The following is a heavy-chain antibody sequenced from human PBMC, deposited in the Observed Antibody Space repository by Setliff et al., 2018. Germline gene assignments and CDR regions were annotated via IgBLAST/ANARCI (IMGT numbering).Heavy chain of an antibody. D-gene: IGHD2-2*01. CDR3: ARDGFEIVVVPAAIYYYYYMDV. CDR1: GYTFTSYA. J-gene: IGHJ6*03. V-gene: IGHV1-3*01. Sequence: ASVKVSCKASGYTFTSYAMHWVRQAPGQRLEWMGWINAGNGNTKYSQKFQGRVTITRDTSASTAYMEPSSLRSEDTAVYYCARDGFEIVVVPAAIYYYYYMDVWGKGTTVTV. CDR2: INAGNGNT.